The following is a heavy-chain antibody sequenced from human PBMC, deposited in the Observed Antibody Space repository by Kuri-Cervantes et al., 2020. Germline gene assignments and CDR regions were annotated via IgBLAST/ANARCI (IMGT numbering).Heavy chain of an antibody. J-gene: IGHJ5*02. V-gene: IGHV3-74*01. CDR3: AKDRPIVVVPAAIHNNWFDP. D-gene: IGHD2-2*01. CDR2: INSDGSST. Sequence: GGSLRLSCAASGFTFSSYWMHWVRQAPGKGLVWVSRINSDGSSTSYADSVKGRFTISRDNSKNTLYLQMNSLRAEDTAVYYCAKDRPIVVVPAAIHNNWFDPWGQGTLVTVSS. CDR1: GFTFSSYW.